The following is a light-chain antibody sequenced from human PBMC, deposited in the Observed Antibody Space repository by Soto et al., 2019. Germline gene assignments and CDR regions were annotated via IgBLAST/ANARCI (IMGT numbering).Light chain of an antibody. J-gene: IGKJ2*01. Sequence: DIQMTQSPSTLSASVGDRVTITCRASQSISTWLAWYQQKPGKAPKLLIYKASSLEGGVPSRFSGSGSGTEFTLTISSLQPDDFATYYCQQYNTYSRTFCQGTKLEIK. V-gene: IGKV1-5*03. CDR1: QSISTW. CDR3: QQYNTYSRT. CDR2: KAS.